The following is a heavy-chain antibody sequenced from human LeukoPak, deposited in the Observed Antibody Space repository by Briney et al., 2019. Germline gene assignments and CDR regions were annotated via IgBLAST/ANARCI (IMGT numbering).Heavy chain of an antibody. CDR3: ARKSYSNFDY. CDR1: GFTFSRYE. D-gene: IGHD4-11*01. V-gene: IGHV3-48*03. Sequence: PGGSLRLSCAVSGFTFSRYEMNWVRQAPGKGLEWVSYISSSGSTIYYADSVKGRFTISRDNAKNSLYPQMNSLRADDTAVYYCARKSYSNFDYWGQGTLVTVSS. CDR2: ISSSGSTI. J-gene: IGHJ4*02.